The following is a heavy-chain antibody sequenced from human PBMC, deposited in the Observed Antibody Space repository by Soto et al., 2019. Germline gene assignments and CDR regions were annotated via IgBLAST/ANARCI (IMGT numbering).Heavy chain of an antibody. J-gene: IGHJ4*02. V-gene: IGHV3-30-3*01. CDR2: ISYDGSNK. Sequence: GGSLRLSCAASGFTFSSYAMHWVRQAPGKGLEWVAVISYDGSNKYYADSVKGRFTISRDNSKNTLYLQMNSLRAEDTAVYYCARDFPGYSYEVDYWGQGTLVTVS. D-gene: IGHD5-18*01. CDR3: ARDFPGYSYEVDY. CDR1: GFTFSSYA.